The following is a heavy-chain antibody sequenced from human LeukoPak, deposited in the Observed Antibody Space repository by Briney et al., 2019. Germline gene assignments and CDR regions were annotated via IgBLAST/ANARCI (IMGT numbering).Heavy chain of an antibody. J-gene: IGHJ4*02. CDR3: ARDDPVSGTEWLVLSDY. D-gene: IGHD6-19*01. Sequence: GGSLRLSCVASGFTFSSYSMNWVRQAPGKGLEWVSSISSSSRYIYYADSVKDRFTISRDNAKNSLYLQMNSLRAEDTAVYYCARDDPVSGTEWLVLSDYWGQGTLVTVSS. CDR1: GFTFSSYS. CDR2: ISSSSRYI. V-gene: IGHV3-21*01.